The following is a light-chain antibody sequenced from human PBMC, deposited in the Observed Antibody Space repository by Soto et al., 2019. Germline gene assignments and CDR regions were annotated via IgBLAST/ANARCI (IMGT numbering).Light chain of an antibody. CDR3: QQYYSLFT. CDR2: KTS. J-gene: IGKJ3*01. V-gene: IGKV1-5*03. CDR1: QSPSTW. Sequence: DIQMTQSPSTLSASVGDRVTITCRASQSPSTWLAWYQQKPGKAPKLLIYKTSSLESGVPSRFSGSGSGTEFTLTISSLQPDHFANYYCQQYYSLFTFGPGTKVDIK.